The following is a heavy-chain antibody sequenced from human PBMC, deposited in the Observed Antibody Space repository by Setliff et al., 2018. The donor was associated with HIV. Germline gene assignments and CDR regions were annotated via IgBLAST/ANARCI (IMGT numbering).Heavy chain of an antibody. J-gene: IGHJ4*02. CDR3: ARSSNWYGVGY. D-gene: IGHD6-13*01. Sequence: SETLSLTCPVSGGSMSSSTFYWGWIRQPPGKGLEWIGTNYYSGGTYYNPSLKSLVSISVDTSKNQFSLKLSSVTAADTAVYYCARSSNWYGVGYWGQGTLVTVSS. CDR2: NYYSGGT. CDR1: GGSMSSSTFY. V-gene: IGHV4-39*01.